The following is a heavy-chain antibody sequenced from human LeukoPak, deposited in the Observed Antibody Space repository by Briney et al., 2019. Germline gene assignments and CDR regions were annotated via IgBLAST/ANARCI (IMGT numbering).Heavy chain of an antibody. J-gene: IGHJ5*02. Sequence: PSETLSLTCAVYGGSFSGYYWSWIRQPPGKGLEWIGEVNHSGSTNYNPSLKSRVTISVDTSKNQFSLKLSSVTAADTAVYYCARGRGVLRFLEWLGNWFDPWGQGTLVTVSS. CDR2: VNHSGST. D-gene: IGHD3-3*01. CDR1: GGSFSGYY. CDR3: ARGRGVLRFLEWLGNWFDP. V-gene: IGHV4-34*01.